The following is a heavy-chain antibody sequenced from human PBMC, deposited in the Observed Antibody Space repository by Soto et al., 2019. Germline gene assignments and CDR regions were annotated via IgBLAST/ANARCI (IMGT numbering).Heavy chain of an antibody. J-gene: IGHJ5*02. CDR3: KRGGRYSYDTWFAP. D-gene: IGHD5-18*01. Sequence: PGGSLRLSCVASGFTFTNYWMHWVRQAPGKGLVWVSYINSDGSNTNYADSVKGRFTISRDNAKNTLYLQMNSLRAEDTALYYCKRGGRYSYDTWFAPWGQETLVTVPS. CDR1: GFTFTNYW. V-gene: IGHV3-74*01. CDR2: INSDGSNT.